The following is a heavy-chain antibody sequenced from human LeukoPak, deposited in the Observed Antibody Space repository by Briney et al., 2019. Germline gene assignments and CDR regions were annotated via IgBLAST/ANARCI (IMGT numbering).Heavy chain of an antibody. CDR2: ISGSGGST. CDR3: AKSGDYLVVGPFHYYYGMDV. D-gene: IGHD7-27*01. CDR1: GFTFSSYA. V-gene: IGHV3-23*01. J-gene: IGHJ6*02. Sequence: GGSLRLSCAASGFTFSSYAMSWVRQAPGKGLEWVSAISGSGGSTYYADSVKGRFTISRDNSKNTLYLQMNSLRAEDTAVYYCAKSGDYLVVGPFHYYYGMDVWGQGTTVTVSS.